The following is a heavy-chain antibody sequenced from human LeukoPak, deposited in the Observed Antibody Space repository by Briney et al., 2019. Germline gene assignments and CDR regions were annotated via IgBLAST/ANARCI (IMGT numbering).Heavy chain of an antibody. CDR3: ARAVRAHPPADF. V-gene: IGHV3-48*03. CDR1: GFTFSSHE. CDR2: ISSSGSTI. J-gene: IGHJ4*02. D-gene: IGHD3-3*01. Sequence: PGGSLRLSCAASGFTFSSHEMNWVRQAPGRGLEWISYISSSGSTIFYTDSLKGRFTISRDNAKNTLYLHLNSLRAEDTGVYYCARAVRAHPPADFWGQGTLVSVSS.